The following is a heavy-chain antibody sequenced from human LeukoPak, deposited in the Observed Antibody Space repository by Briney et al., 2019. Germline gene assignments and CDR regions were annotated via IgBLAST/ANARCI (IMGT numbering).Heavy chain of an antibody. CDR2: ISYDGSNK. CDR1: GFTFNSYS. J-gene: IGHJ5*02. Sequence: GGSLRLSCAASGFTFNSYSMHWVRQAPGKGLEWVAVISYDGSNKYYADSVKGRITISRDNSKNTLFLQMLSLRAEDTAVYYCARETFITGTNYNWFDPWGQGTLVTVSS. V-gene: IGHV3-30*04. CDR3: ARETFITGTNYNWFDP. D-gene: IGHD1-20*01.